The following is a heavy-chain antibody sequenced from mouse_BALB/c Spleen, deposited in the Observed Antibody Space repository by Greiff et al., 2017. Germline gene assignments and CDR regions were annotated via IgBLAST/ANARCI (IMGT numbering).Heavy chain of an antibody. Sequence: QVQLQQSGPGLVAPSQSLSITCTVSGFSLTSYGVHWVRQTPGKGLEWLGVIWAGGSTNYNSALMSRLSISKDNSKSQVFLKMNSLQTDDTAMYYCARGDDYDGAWFAYWGQGTLVTVSA. CDR3: ARGDDYDGAWFAY. CDR2: IWAGGST. CDR1: GFSLTSYG. J-gene: IGHJ3*01. V-gene: IGHV2-9*02. D-gene: IGHD2-4*01.